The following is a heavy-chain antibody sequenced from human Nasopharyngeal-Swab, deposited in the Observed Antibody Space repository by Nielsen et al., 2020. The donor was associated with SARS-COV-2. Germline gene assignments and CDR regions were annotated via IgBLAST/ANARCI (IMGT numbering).Heavy chain of an antibody. J-gene: IGHJ6*03. D-gene: IGHD6-13*01. V-gene: IGHV3-30*02. Sequence: GGSLRLSCAASGFTFSSFGMHWVRQAPGKGLEWVAFVRFGGTITHYADSVRGRFTISRDNSNNTLYLQMNSLRPEDTAVYYCAKLPEGIERDYYYYLDVWGKGTTVTVSS. CDR2: VRFGGTIT. CDR1: GFTFSSFG. CDR3: AKLPEGIERDYYYYLDV.